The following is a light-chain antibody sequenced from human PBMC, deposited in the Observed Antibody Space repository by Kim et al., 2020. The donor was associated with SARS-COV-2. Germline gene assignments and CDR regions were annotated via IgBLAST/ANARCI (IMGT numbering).Light chain of an antibody. CDR2: GKN. CDR1: SLRSYY. J-gene: IGLJ2*01. V-gene: IGLV3-19*01. Sequence: SSELTQDSDGSVALGQTVRITCQGDSLRSYYATWYQQKPGQAPILVIYGKNNRPSGIPDRFSGSSSGNTASLTITGTQAGDEADYYCNSRDSNDNVVFGGGTKLTVL. CDR3: NSRDSNDNVV.